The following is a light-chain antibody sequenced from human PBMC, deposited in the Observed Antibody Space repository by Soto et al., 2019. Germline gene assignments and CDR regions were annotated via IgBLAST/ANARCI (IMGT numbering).Light chain of an antibody. CDR2: EGN. CDR3: QSYDSSTVV. J-gene: IGLJ2*01. V-gene: IGLV6-57*04. Sequence: NFMLTQPHSGSESPGKTVTISCTRSSGSIASNYVQWYQQRPGSVPTTVIYEGNQRPSGVPDRFSGSTDGSSNSASLTISGLQTEDEADYYCQSYDSSTVVFGGGIKLTVL. CDR1: SGSIASNY.